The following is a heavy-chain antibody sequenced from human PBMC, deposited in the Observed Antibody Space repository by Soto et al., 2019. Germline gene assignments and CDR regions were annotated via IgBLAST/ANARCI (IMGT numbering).Heavy chain of an antibody. Sequence: ETLSLTCTVSVGSISSYYWSWIRQPPGKGLEWIGYIYYSGSTNYNPSLKSRVTISVDTSKNQFSLKLSSVTAADTAVYYCAKGSGWWLFDYWGQGTLVTVSS. CDR1: VGSISSYY. CDR2: IYYSGST. J-gene: IGHJ4*02. CDR3: AKGSGWWLFDY. D-gene: IGHD6-19*01. V-gene: IGHV4-59*01.